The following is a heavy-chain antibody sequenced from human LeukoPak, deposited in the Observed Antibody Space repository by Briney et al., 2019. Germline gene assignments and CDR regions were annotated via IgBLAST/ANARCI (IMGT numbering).Heavy chain of an antibody. J-gene: IGHJ4*02. Sequence: GGSLRLSCAASGFTFIAYWMHWVRQAPGKGLVWVSRINPDGSTTSYADSVKGRFTVSRDNAKNTLYLQMNSLRAEDTAVYYCARVSIGWYHFDYWGQGTLVTVSS. CDR3: ARVSIGWYHFDY. V-gene: IGHV3-74*01. D-gene: IGHD6-19*01. CDR2: INPDGSTT. CDR1: GFTFIAYW.